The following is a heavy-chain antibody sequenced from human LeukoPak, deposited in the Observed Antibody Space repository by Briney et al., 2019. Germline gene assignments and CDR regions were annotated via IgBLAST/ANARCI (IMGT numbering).Heavy chain of an antibody. J-gene: IGHJ6*02. V-gene: IGHV1-8*01. CDR2: MNPNSDNT. Sequence: ASVKVSCKASGYSFTSYDINWVRQATGQGLEWMGWMNPNSDNTGYAQKFQGRVTMTRNTSISTAYMELSSLGSDDTAVYYCARARTPLIAAAGTHYYYGMDVLGQGTTVTVSS. CDR3: ARARTPLIAAAGTHYYYGMDV. CDR1: GYSFTSYD. D-gene: IGHD6-13*01.